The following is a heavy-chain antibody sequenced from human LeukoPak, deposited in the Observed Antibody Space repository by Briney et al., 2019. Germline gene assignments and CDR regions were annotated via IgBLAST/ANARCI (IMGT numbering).Heavy chain of an antibody. CDR2: ITGSGGST. Sequence: GGSLRLSCAASGFTFSSYAMSWVRQAPGKGLEWVSAITGSGGSTYYADSVKGRSTISRDNSKNTLYLQMNSLRAEDTAVYYCAKDLYYGSGSSEFDYWGQGTLVTVSS. J-gene: IGHJ4*02. V-gene: IGHV3-23*01. CDR3: AKDLYYGSGSSEFDY. D-gene: IGHD3-10*01. CDR1: GFTFSSYA.